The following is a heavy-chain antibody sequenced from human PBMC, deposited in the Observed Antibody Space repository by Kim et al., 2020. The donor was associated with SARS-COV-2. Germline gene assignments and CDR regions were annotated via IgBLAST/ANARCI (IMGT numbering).Heavy chain of an antibody. D-gene: IGHD6-19*01. Sequence: IDYADSVKGRFTISRDNAKNSLYLQMNSLREEDTAVYYCARVGGQWPFDYWGQGTLVTVSS. CDR3: ARVGGQWPFDY. CDR2: I. V-gene: IGHV3-48*02. J-gene: IGHJ4*02.